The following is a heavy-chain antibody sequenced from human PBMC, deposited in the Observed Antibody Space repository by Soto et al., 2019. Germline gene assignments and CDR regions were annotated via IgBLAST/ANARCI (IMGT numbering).Heavy chain of an antibody. V-gene: IGHV4-34*01. D-gene: IGHD1-26*01. CDR3: ARILVGASDF. Sequence: SETLSLTCAVYGGSFSDHFWTWIRQSPGKGLEWIGDINHRGSTSYNPSLKSRVTISLDTSKNQFSLSLSSVTAADTAVYYCARILVGASDFWGQGALVTVSS. CDR2: INHRGST. J-gene: IGHJ4*02. CDR1: GGSFSDHF.